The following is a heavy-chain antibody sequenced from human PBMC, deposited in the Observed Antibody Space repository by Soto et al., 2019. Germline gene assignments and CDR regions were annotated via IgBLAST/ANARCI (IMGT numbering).Heavy chain of an antibody. D-gene: IGHD3-22*01. V-gene: IGHV4-30-4*01. CDR3: ARSITMIVGNWFDP. J-gene: IGHJ5*02. CDR1: DGSISSGDYY. CDR2: IYYSGST. Sequence: PSETLSVTCTSSDGSISSGDYYWSWIRQPPGKGLEWIGYIYYSGSTYYNPSLKSRVTISVDTSKNQFSLKLSSVTAADTAVYYCARSITMIVGNWFDPWGQGTKVTVSS.